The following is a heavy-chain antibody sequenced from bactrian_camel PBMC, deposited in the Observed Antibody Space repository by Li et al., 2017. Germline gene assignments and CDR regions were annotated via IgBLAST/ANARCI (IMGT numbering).Heavy chain of an antibody. J-gene: IGHJ4*01. CDR1: GEGFTFSSYA. Sequence: QLVESGGGLVQPGGSLRLSCAASGEGFTFSSYAMSWVRQAPGKGLEWVSSIYSDASVQYYADSVKGRFTISQDSARNTVYLQMNNLQPEDTAAYYCAEGRGSRGEHCYSLNYWGQGTQVTVS. D-gene: IGHD6*01. CDR3: AEGRGSRGEHCYSLNY. CDR2: IYSDASVQ. V-gene: IGHV3S7*01.